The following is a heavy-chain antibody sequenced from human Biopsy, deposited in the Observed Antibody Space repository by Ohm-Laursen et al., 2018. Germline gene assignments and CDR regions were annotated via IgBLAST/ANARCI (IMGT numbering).Heavy chain of an antibody. CDR2: IWYDGSNK. Sequence: SLRLSCAAPGFTFSSYGIHWVRQAPGKGLEWVAVIWYDGSNKYSADSVKGRFSISRDNSKNTVYLQMNSLRAADTAVYYCARDRYYGSGSYCSHYNMDVWGQGTTVSVSS. V-gene: IGHV3-33*01. CDR3: ARDRYYGSGSYCSHYNMDV. D-gene: IGHD3-10*01. J-gene: IGHJ6*02. CDR1: GFTFSSYG.